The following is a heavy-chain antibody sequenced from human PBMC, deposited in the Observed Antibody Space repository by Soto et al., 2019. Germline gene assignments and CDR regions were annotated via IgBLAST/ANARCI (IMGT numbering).Heavy chain of an antibody. Sequence: QVQLVESGGGVVQPGRSLRLSCAASGFTFSSYAMHWVRQAPGKGLEWVAVISYDGSNKYYADSVKGRFTISRDNSKTTLYLQMNSLRAEDTAVYYCARAIAAAGGYYYYGMDVWGQGTTVTVSS. V-gene: IGHV3-30-3*01. J-gene: IGHJ6*02. CDR2: ISYDGSNK. D-gene: IGHD6-13*01. CDR3: ARAIAAAGGYYYYGMDV. CDR1: GFTFSSYA.